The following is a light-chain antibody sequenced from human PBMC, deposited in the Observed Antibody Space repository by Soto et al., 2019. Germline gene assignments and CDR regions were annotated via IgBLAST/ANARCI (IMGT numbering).Light chain of an antibody. CDR3: SSYAGFNKVI. J-gene: IGLJ2*01. CDR1: SSDVGMYNF. V-gene: IGLV2-8*01. CDR2: DVT. Sequence: QPVLTQPPSASGSPGQSVTISCTGTSSDVGMYNFVSWYQQHPGKAPKLTIYDVTKRPSGVPDRFSGSKSGNTASLTVSGLQAEDEADYYCSSYAGFNKVIFGGGTKLTVL.